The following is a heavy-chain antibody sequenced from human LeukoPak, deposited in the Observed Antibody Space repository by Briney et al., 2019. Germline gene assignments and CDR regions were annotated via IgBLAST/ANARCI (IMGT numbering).Heavy chain of an antibody. CDR1: GFTCNDHE. CDR2: ISISETSI. Sequence: GGSLRLSCAVSGFTCNDHEMNWVRQAPGKGLEWVSYISISETSIYYADSAKGRFTISRDNSKNTLYLQMNSLRAEDTAVYYCAREIRTPTYYYDSSGNNLFDYWGQGTLVTVSS. V-gene: IGHV3-48*03. J-gene: IGHJ4*02. D-gene: IGHD3-22*01. CDR3: AREIRTPTYYYDSSGNNLFDY.